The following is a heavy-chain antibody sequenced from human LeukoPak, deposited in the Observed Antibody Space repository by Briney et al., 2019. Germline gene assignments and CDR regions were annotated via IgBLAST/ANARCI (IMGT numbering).Heavy chain of an antibody. V-gene: IGHV3-53*01. D-gene: IGHD3-3*01. CDR2: IYSGGST. CDR3: AKGGFAWNGYPYYFDY. J-gene: IGHJ4*02. Sequence: GGSLRLSCAASGFTVSSNYMSWVRQAPGKGLEWVSVIYSGGSTYYADSVKGRFAISRDNSKSTLDLQMNSLRAEDTAVYYCAKGGFAWNGYPYYFDYWGQGTLVTVSS. CDR1: GFTVSSNY.